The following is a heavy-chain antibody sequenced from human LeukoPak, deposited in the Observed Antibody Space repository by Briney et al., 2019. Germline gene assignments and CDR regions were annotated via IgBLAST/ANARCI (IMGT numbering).Heavy chain of an antibody. CDR2: IRWNSGRI. Sequence: GGSLRLSCAASGFTFDDYAMPWVRQAPGKGLEWVSGIRWNSGRIGYVDSVKGRFTISRDNAKNSLYLQMNSLRAEDTALYYCAKGTYYDFWSGSNFDYWGQGTLVTVSS. CDR3: AKGTYYDFWSGSNFDY. D-gene: IGHD3-3*01. J-gene: IGHJ4*02. CDR1: GFTFDDYA. V-gene: IGHV3-9*01.